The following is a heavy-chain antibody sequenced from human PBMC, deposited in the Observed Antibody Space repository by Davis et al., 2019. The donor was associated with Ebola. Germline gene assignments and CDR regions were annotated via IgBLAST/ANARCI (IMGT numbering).Heavy chain of an antibody. J-gene: IGHJ6*03. V-gene: IGHV3-30*18. CDR3: AKEPAYSNYVLGYMDV. CDR2: ISYDGSNK. CDR1: GFTFSSYG. Sequence: PGGSLRLSCAASGFTFSSYGMHWVRQAPGKGLEWVAVISYDGSNKYYADSVKGRFTISRDNSKNTLYLQMNSLRAEDTAVYYCAKEPAYSNYVLGYMDVWGKGTTVTVSS. D-gene: IGHD4-11*01.